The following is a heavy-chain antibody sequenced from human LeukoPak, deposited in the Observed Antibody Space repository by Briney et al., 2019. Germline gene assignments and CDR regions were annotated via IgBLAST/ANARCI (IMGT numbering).Heavy chain of an antibody. CDR2: IIPIFGTA. CDR3: ARRYCSSTSCYNWFDP. J-gene: IGHJ5*02. CDR1: GGTFSSYA. V-gene: IGHV1-69*05. Sequence: GASVKVSCRASGGTFSSYAISWVRQAPGQGLEWMGGIIPIFGTASYAQKFQGRVTITTDESTSTAYMELSSLRSEDTAVYYCARRYCSSTSCYNWFDPWGQGTLVTVSS. D-gene: IGHD2-2*01.